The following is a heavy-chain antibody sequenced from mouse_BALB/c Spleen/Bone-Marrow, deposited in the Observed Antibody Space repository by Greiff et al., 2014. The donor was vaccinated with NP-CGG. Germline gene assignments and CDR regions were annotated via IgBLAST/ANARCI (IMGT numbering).Heavy chain of an antibody. J-gene: IGHJ3*01. V-gene: IGHV1-15*01. CDR3: TGGWDWFAY. CDR2: IHPGSGGT. Sequence: QVQLKESGAELVRPGASEKLSCKALGYTFTDYELHWVKQTPVHGLEWIGAIHPGSGGTAYNQKFKGKATLTADKSSITAYMELSSLTSEDAAVYYCTGGWDWFAYWGQGTLVTVSA. CDR1: GYTFTDYE. D-gene: IGHD4-1*01.